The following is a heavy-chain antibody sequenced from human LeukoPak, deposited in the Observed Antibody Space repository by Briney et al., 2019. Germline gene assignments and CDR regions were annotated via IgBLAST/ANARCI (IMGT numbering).Heavy chain of an antibody. CDR2: IYHSGST. V-gene: IGHV4-38-2*02. J-gene: IGHJ4*02. Sequence: SETLSLTCTVSGYSISSGYYWGWIRQPPGKGLEWIGSIYHSGSTYYNPSLKSRVTISVDTSKNQFSLKLSSVTAADTAVYYCARDIVGATIGYFDYWGQGTLVTVSS. CDR1: GYSISSGYY. D-gene: IGHD1-26*01. CDR3: ARDIVGATIGYFDY.